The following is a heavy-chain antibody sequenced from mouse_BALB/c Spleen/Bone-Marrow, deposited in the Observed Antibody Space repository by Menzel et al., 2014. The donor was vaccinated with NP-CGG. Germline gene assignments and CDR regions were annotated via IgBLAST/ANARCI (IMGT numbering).Heavy chain of an antibody. J-gene: IGHJ3*01. D-gene: IGHD3-3*01. CDR2: ISDGGSYT. V-gene: IGHV5-4*02. Sequence: EVHLVGSGGGLVKPGGSLKLSCAASGFTFSDYYMYWVRQTPEKRLEWVATISDGGSYTYYPDSVKGRFTISRDNAKNNLYLQMSSLKSEDTAMYYCGRAWFAYWGQGTLVTVSA. CDR3: GRAWFAY. CDR1: GFTFSDYY.